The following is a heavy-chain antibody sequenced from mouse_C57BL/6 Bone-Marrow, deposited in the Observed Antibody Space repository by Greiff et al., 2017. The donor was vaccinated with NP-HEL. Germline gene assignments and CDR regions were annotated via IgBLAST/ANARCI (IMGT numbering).Heavy chain of an antibody. V-gene: IGHV5-12*01. J-gene: IGHJ3*01. CDR1: GFTFSDYY. CDR3: ARDYYGSSVFAD. Sequence: DVHLVESGGGLVQPGGSLKLSCAASGFTFSDYYMYWVRQTPEKRLEWVAYISNGGGSTYYPDTVKGRFTISRDNAKNTLYLQRSRLKAEDTAVYYCARDYYGSSVFADWGKGTLVTVSA. D-gene: IGHD1-1*01. CDR2: ISNGGGST.